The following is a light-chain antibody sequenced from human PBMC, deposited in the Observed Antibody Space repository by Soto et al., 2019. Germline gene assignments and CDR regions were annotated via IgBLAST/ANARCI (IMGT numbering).Light chain of an antibody. V-gene: IGLV1-44*01. CDR3: AAWDVSLNGYV. J-gene: IGLJ1*01. Sequence: QSVLTQPHSASGTPGQTVTISCSGASSNIGGKPVNWYQQLPGTAPKVLIYDTNRRPSGVPDRFSGSKSGTSASLAISGLQFDDEADYYCAAWDVSLNGYVFGPGTKVTVL. CDR1: SSNIGGKP. CDR2: DTN.